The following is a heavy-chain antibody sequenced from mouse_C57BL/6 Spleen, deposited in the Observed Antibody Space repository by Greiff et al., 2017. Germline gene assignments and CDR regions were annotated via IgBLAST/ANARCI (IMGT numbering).Heavy chain of an antibody. Sequence: VHVKQSVAELVRPGASVKLSCTASGFNIKNTYMHWVKQRPEQGLEWIGRIDPANGNTKYAPKFQGKATITADTSSNTAYLQLSSLTSEDTAIYYCARTTVVANGAMDYWGQGTSVTVSS. D-gene: IGHD1-1*01. CDR3: ARTTVVANGAMDY. J-gene: IGHJ4*01. CDR1: GFNIKNTY. V-gene: IGHV14-3*01. CDR2: IDPANGNT.